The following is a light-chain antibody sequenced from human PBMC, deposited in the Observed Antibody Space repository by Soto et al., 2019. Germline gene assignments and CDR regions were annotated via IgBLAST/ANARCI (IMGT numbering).Light chain of an antibody. J-gene: IGKJ1*01. V-gene: IGKV3-20*01. CDR1: QSLNARY. CDR3: QQFHISRT. CDR2: GAS. Sequence: EIVLTQSPGTLSLSPGERATLSCRASQSLNARYLAWYQVKPGQAPRLLFYGASSRATGIPDRFIGSGAGTDFTLTITGLEPEDFAVYCCQQFHISRTFGQGTKVEIK.